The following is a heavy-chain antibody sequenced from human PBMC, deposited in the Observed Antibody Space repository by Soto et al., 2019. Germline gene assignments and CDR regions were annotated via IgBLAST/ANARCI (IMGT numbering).Heavy chain of an antibody. D-gene: IGHD4-17*01. J-gene: IGHJ4*02. V-gene: IGHV4-59*01. CDR2: IYYSGST. Sequence: QVQLQESGPGLVKPSETLSLTCTVSGGSISSYYWSWIRQPPGKGLEWIGYIYYSGSTNYNPSLKSRVTISVATSKNQFSLKLSSVTAADTAVYYCARALSSGRSYDYGELQPGAHFDYWGQGTLVTVSS. CDR3: ARALSSGRSYDYGELQPGAHFDY. CDR1: GGSISSYY.